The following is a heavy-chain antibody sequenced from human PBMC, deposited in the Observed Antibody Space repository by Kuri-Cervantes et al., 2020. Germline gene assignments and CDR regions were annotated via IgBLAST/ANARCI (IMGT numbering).Heavy chain of an antibody. CDR3: ARELKASYYYYGMDV. Sequence: ASVKVSCKASGYTFTSYDINWVRQAIGQGLEWMGWMNPNSGNTGYAQKFQGRVTMTRNTSISTAYMELSNLRSEDTAVYYCARELKASYYYYGMDVWGQGTTVTVSS. CDR1: GYTFTSYD. CDR2: MNPNSGNT. J-gene: IGHJ6*02. V-gene: IGHV1-8*01.